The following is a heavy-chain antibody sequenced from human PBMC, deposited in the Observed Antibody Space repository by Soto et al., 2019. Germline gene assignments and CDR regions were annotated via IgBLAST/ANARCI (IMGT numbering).Heavy chain of an antibody. D-gene: IGHD3-22*01. CDR3: ARKPHDSGFFSDY. J-gene: IGHJ4*02. CDR2: INGDGSDT. CDR1: GFTFSAHW. V-gene: IGHV3-74*01. Sequence: PAGSLRLSCAASGFTFSAHWMHWVRQAPEKGLVWVSRINGDGSDTTYADSVKGRFTISRDNSKNTLYLQMNSLRAEDTAVYYCARKPHDSGFFSDYWGQGTLVTVSS.